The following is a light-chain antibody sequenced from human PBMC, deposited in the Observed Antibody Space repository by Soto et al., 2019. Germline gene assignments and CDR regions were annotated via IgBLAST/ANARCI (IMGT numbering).Light chain of an antibody. CDR1: RGISTW. V-gene: IGKV1-12*01. J-gene: IGKJ3*01. Sequence: DFQMTQSPSSVSASVGDSVTITCRASRGISTWLAWYQQKPGKAPELLIQTASSVQSGVPSRFSGSGSGTDFTLTISSLQPEDAAIYYCQQTTGPFTFGPGTKVEVK. CDR2: TAS. CDR3: QQTTGPFT.